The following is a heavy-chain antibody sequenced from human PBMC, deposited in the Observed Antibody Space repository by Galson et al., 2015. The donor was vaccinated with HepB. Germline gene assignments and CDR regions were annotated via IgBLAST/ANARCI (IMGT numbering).Heavy chain of an antibody. CDR3: ARGPKEAYNCNYAYGAFDI. D-gene: IGHD1-7*01. CDR2: INPSGGST. Sequence: SVKVSCKASGYTFTSYYMHWVRQAPGQGLEWMGIINPSGGSTSYAQKFQGRVTMTRDTSTSTAYMELSSLRSEDTAVYYCARGPKEAYNCNYAYGAFDIWGQGTMVTVSS. V-gene: IGHV1-46*01. J-gene: IGHJ3*02. CDR1: GYTFTSYY.